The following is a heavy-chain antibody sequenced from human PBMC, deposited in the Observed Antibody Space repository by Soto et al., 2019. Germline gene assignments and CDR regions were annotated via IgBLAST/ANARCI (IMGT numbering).Heavy chain of an antibody. CDR1: GGSISSYY. CDR3: ARDLRRGYSYGFQALRTPSTYGMDV. V-gene: IGHV4-59*01. Sequence: SETLSLTCTVSGGSISSYYWSWIRQPPGKGLEWIGYIYYSGSTNYNPSLKSRVTISVDTSKNQFSLKLSSVTAADTAVYYCARDLRRGYSYGFQALRTPSTYGMDVWGQGTTVTVPS. D-gene: IGHD5-18*01. CDR2: IYYSGST. J-gene: IGHJ6*02.